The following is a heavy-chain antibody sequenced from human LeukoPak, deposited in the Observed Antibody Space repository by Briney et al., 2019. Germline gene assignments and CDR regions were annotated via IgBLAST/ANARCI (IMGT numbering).Heavy chain of an antibody. CDR1: GFTFSTFA. CDR3: ARVKEASAFDI. J-gene: IGHJ3*02. CDR2: ISSSSSYI. V-gene: IGHV3-21*01. D-gene: IGHD5-12*01. Sequence: GGSLRLSCAASGFTFSTFAMIWVRQAPGKGLEWVSSISSSSSYIYYADSVKGRFTISRDNAKNSLYLQMNSLRAEDTAVYYCARVKEASAFDIWGQGTMVTVSS.